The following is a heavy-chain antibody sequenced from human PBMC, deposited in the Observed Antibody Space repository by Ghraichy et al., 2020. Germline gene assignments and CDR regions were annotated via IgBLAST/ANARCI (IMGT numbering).Heavy chain of an antibody. D-gene: IGHD3-10*01. CDR3: AKCAVSMVRGVNYFDY. CDR2: ISGSGGST. V-gene: IGHV3-23*01. CDR1: GFTFSSYA. Sequence: GESLNISCAASGFTFSSYAMSWVRQAPGKGLEWVSAISGSGGSTYYADSVKGRFTISRDNSKNTLYLQMNSLRAEDTAVYYCAKCAVSMVRGVNYFDYWGQGTLVTVSS. J-gene: IGHJ4*02.